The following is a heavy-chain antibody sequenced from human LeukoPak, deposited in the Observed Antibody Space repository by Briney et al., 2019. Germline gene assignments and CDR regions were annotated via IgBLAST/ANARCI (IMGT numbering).Heavy chain of an antibody. D-gene: IGHD3-10*01. Sequence: GGSLRLSCAASGFTFSSYAMSWVRQAPGKGLEWVSAISGSGGSTYYADSVKGRFTISRDNSKNTLYLKMNSLRAEDTAVYYCAKDRVKEFPLGYFDYWGQGTLVTVSS. J-gene: IGHJ4*02. CDR3: AKDRVKEFPLGYFDY. V-gene: IGHV3-23*01. CDR2: ISGSGGST. CDR1: GFTFSSYA.